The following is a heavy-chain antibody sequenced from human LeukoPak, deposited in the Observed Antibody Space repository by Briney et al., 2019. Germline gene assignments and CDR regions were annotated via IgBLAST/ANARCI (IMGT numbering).Heavy chain of an antibody. CDR2: ISAYNGNT. CDR3: ARAKQGRAFDI. V-gene: IGHV1-18*01. J-gene: IGHJ3*02. CDR1: GYTFTSYG. Sequence: ASVKVSCKASGYTFTSYGISWVRQAPGQGLEWMGWISAYNGNTNYAQKLQGRVTMTTDTSTSTAHMELRSLRSDDTAVYYCARAKQGRAFDIWGQGTMVTVSS.